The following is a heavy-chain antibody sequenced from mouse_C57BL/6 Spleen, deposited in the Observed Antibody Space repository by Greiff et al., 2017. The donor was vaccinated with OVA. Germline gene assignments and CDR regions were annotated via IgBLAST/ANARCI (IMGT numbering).Heavy chain of an antibody. V-gene: IGHV1-72*01. D-gene: IGHD1-1*01. Sequence: QVQLKQPGAELVKPGASVKLSCKASGYTFTSYWMHWVKQRPGRGLEWIGRIDPNSGGTKYNEKFKSKATLTVDKPSSTAYMQLSSLTSEDSAVYYCARTSGSSYDWYFDVWGTGTTVTVSS. CDR1: GYTFTSYW. CDR3: ARTSGSSYDWYFDV. CDR2: IDPNSGGT. J-gene: IGHJ1*03.